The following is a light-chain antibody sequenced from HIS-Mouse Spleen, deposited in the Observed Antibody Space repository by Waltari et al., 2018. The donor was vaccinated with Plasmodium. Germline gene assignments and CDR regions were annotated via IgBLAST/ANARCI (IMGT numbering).Light chain of an antibody. V-gene: IGKV3-15*01. J-gene: IGKJ3*01. CDR2: GAS. CDR3: QQYNNWPPFT. CDR1: QSVSSN. Sequence: EIVMTQSPATLSVSPGERATLSCRASQSVSSNLAWYQQKPGQAPRLLISGASTRATGIPAMFSGSGSGTEFTLTISSMQSEDFAVYYCQQYNNWPPFTFGPGTKVDIK.